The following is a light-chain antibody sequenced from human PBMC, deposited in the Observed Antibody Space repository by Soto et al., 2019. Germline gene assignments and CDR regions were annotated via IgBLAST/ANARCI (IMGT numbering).Light chain of an antibody. CDR2: GAS. Sequence: EIVLTQSPGTLSLSPGERATLSCRASQSVSSSYLAWYQQKPGQAPRLLIYGASSRATGISDRFSGSGSGTDFTLTISRLEPEDFAVYYCQQYGSSLGGTFGGGTKV. J-gene: IGKJ4*01. CDR1: QSVSSSY. V-gene: IGKV3-20*01. CDR3: QQYGSSLGGT.